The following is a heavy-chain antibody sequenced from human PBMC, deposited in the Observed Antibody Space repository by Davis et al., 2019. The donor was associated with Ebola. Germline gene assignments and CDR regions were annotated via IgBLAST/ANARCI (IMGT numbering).Heavy chain of an antibody. CDR1: GFTFSSYW. V-gene: IGHV3-74*03. D-gene: IGHD1-26*01. J-gene: IGHJ4*02. CDR3: ATLPGYY. CDR2: INRDGSTT. Sequence: LTRAASGFTFSSYWMHWVRQAPGKGLVWVSCINRDGSTTTYADSVKGRFTISRDNAKNTLYLQMNNLRVEDTAVYYCATLPGYYWGQGTLVTVSS.